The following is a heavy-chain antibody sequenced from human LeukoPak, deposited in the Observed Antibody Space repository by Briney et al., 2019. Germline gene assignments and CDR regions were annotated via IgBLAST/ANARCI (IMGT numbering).Heavy chain of an antibody. D-gene: IGHD6-6*01. Sequence: GGSLRLSCAASGFTFSSYAMSWVRQAPGKGLEWVSAISGSGGGTYYADSVKGRFTISRDNSKNTLYLQMNSLRAEDTAVYYCAKISSSSSWFDPWGQGTLVTVSS. V-gene: IGHV3-23*01. CDR3: AKISSSSSWFDP. J-gene: IGHJ5*02. CDR1: GFTFSSYA. CDR2: ISGSGGGT.